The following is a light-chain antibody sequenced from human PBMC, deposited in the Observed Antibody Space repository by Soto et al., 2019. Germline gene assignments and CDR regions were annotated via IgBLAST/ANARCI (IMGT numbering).Light chain of an antibody. CDR3: QRYGSSPPFT. Sequence: EIVLTQSPGTLSLSPGERATLSCRASQRVSSSYLAWYQQKPGQAPRLLIYGASTRATGIPDRFSGSGSGTDFTLTISRLEPEDFAVYFCQRYGSSPPFTFGHGTNVDI. CDR1: QRVSSSY. V-gene: IGKV3-20*01. CDR2: GAS. J-gene: IGKJ3*01.